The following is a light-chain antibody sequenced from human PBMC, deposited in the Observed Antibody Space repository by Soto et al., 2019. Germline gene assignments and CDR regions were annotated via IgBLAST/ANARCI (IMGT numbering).Light chain of an antibody. J-gene: IGKJ2*01. Sequence: EIVLTQSPGTLSLSPGERATLSCRASQSVSSSYLAWYQQKPGQTHSLLIYGASSRATGIPDRFSGSGSGTDFTLTISRLEPEDFAVYYCQQFGGTPPYTFGQGTKLEIK. CDR3: QQFGGTPPYT. V-gene: IGKV3-20*01. CDR1: QSVSSSY. CDR2: GAS.